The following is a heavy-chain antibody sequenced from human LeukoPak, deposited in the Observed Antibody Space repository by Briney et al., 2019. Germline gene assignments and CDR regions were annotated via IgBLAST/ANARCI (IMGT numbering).Heavy chain of an antibody. V-gene: IGHV1-46*01. J-gene: IGHJ4*02. CDR1: GYTFTSYY. Sequence: ASVKVSCKASGYTFTSYYMHWVRQAPGQGLEWMGIINPSGGSTSYAQKFQGRVTMTRDTSTSTVYVELSSLRSEDTAVYYCARDGEPYSSSWYYFDYWGQGTLVTVSS. D-gene: IGHD6-13*01. CDR2: INPSGGST. CDR3: ARDGEPYSSSWYYFDY.